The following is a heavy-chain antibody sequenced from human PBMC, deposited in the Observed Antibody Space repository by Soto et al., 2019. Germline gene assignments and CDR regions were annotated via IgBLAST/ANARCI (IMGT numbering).Heavy chain of an antibody. Sequence: VQLVESGGGLIQPGGSLRLSCAASGFTVSNNHMTWVRQAAGKGLELVSFVHGGGSTSYADSVKGRFTISRDNSKNTLYREMDSRRAEDTTIYNCAGRLTTAARLDYWGRGTLVTVSS. CDR1: GFTVSNNH. J-gene: IGHJ4*02. D-gene: IGHD3-16*01. V-gene: IGHV3-53*01. CDR2: VHGGGST. CDR3: AGRLTTAARLDY.